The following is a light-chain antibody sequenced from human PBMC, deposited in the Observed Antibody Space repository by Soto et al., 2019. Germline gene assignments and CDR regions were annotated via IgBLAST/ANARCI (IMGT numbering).Light chain of an antibody. CDR2: GAP. Sequence: TVLTQSPGTLSVSPGERASLSCRASQSVSINLAWYQQKPGQAPRLLIYGAPTRATGIPARFSGSGSGTEFTLSINSLQSEDFAGYYCQEYDNWPPEGTFGQGTKVEV. V-gene: IGKV3-15*01. CDR3: QEYDNWPPEGT. J-gene: IGKJ1*01. CDR1: QSVSIN.